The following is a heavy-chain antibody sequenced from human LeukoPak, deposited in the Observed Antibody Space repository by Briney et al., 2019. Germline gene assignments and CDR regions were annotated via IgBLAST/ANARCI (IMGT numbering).Heavy chain of an antibody. J-gene: IGHJ4*02. CDR2: IYWNDDK. CDR3: THLADFWSGYFYFDY. CDR1: GFSLSTSGVG. V-gene: IGHV2-5*01. D-gene: IGHD3-3*01. Sequence: SGPTLVNPTQTLTLTCTFSGFSLSTSGVGVGWIRQPPGKALEWLALIYWNDDKRYSPSLKSRLTITKDTSKNQVVLSMINMDPVDTATYYCTHLADFWSGYFYFDYRGQGTLVTVSS.